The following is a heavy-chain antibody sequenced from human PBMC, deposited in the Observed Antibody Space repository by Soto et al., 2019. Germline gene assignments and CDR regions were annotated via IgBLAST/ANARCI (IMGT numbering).Heavy chain of an antibody. V-gene: IGHV3-21*01. D-gene: IGHD3-10*01. J-gene: IGHJ3*02. CDR1: GFTFSTYT. CDR2: ISAGSRSI. CDR3: PRSTPGNPFDI. Sequence: GGSLRLSCAASGFTFSTYTMNWVRQAPGKGLEWVSSISAGSRSIYYTDSLKGRSTVSRDNSKNSLYLQINSLKADYSTVQRPPRSTPGNPFDIWGQGTMVTVSS.